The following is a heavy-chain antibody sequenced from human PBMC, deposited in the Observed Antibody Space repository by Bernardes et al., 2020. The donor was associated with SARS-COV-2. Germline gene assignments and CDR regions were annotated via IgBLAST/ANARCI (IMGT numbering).Heavy chain of an antibody. Sequence: GGSLRLSCAASGFTFSNYGIHWVRQAPGKGLEWVALIYSDGRNKKYADSVKGRFTVSRDNSKDTLYLEMNSLRAEDTATYYCARDGDDSTGYYRPFDFWGQGTLVIVSS. CDR3: ARDGDDSTGYYRPFDF. J-gene: IGHJ4*02. CDR1: GFTFSNYG. CDR2: IYSDGRNK. D-gene: IGHD3-22*01. V-gene: IGHV3-33*01.